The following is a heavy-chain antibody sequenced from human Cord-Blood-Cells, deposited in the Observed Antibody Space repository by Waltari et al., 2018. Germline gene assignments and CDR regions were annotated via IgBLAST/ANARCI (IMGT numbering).Heavy chain of an antibody. CDR1: GGSISSSSYY. V-gene: IGHV4-39*01. Sequence: QLQLQESGPGLVKPSETLSLTCTVSGGSISSSSYYWGWIRQPPGKGLEWIGSIYYSGSTYYNPSLKSRVTISVDTSKNQFYLKLSSVTAADTAVYYCARPTTVTTLAGWYFDLWGRGTLVTVSS. J-gene: IGHJ2*01. CDR3: ARPTTVTTLAGWYFDL. CDR2: IYYSGST. D-gene: IGHD4-17*01.